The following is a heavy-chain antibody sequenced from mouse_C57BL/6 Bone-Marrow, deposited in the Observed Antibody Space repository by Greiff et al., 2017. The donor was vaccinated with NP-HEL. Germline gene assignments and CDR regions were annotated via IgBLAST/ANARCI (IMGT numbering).Heavy chain of an antibody. Sequence: EVQLQESGGGLVQPKGSLKLSCAASGFSFNTYAMNWVRQAPGKGLEWVARIRSKSNNYATYYADSVKDRFTISRDDSESMLYLQMNNLKTEDTAMYYCVRHGPAYYSYYYAMDYWGQGTSVTVSS. CDR2: IRSKSNNYAT. CDR3: VRHGPAYYSYYYAMDY. V-gene: IGHV10-1*01. D-gene: IGHD2-12*01. CDR1: GFSFNTYA. J-gene: IGHJ4*01.